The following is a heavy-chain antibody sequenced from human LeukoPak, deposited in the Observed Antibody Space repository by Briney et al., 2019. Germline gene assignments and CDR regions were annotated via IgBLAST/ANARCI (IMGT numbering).Heavy chain of an antibody. CDR2: IRNKANNNAT. V-gene: IGHV3-72*01. Sequence: GGSLRLSCAASGFTFSSYVMSWVRQAPGKGLEWVGRIRNKANNNATEYAASAKGRFTISRDDSKNSLYLEMNSLKTEDTAMYYCARVSGTVDYWGQGTLVTVSS. J-gene: IGHJ4*02. CDR3: ARVSGTVDY. CDR1: GFTFSSYV. D-gene: IGHD1-26*01.